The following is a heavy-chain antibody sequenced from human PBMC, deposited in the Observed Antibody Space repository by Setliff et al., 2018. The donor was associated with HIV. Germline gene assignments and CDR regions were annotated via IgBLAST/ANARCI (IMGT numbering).Heavy chain of an antibody. V-gene: IGHV3-7*01. Sequence: GGSLRLSCAASGFTFSNFWMSWIRQAPGKGLEWVASIKQDGSEKYFVDPVKGRFTISRDNAKDSMFLQMNSLRGEDTAVYYCATNFLYDILTGYFPYQFDQWGQGTLVTVS. CDR2: IKQDGSEK. J-gene: IGHJ4*02. D-gene: IGHD3-9*01. CDR1: GFTFSNFW. CDR3: ATNFLYDILTGYFPYQFDQ.